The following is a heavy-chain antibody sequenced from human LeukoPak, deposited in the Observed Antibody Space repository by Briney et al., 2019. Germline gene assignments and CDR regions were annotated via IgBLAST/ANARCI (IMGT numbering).Heavy chain of an antibody. D-gene: IGHD5-12*01. Sequence: PSETLSLTCTVSGGSISSYYWSWIRQPPGKGLEWIGYIYYSGSTNYNPSLKSRVTISVDTSKNQFSLKLSSVTAADTAVYYCARQGDGYNYHYFDYWGQGTLVTVSS. CDR1: GGSISSYY. J-gene: IGHJ4*02. CDR3: ARQGDGYNYHYFDY. V-gene: IGHV4-59*08. CDR2: IYYSGST.